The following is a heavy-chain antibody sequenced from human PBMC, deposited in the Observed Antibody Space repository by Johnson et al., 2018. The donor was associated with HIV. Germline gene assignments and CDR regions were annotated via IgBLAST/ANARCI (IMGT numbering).Heavy chain of an antibody. Sequence: QVQLVESGGGVVQPGRSLRLSCAASGCTLRSYGMHRVRQAPGKGLEWVAVICCDGSNKYYADSVKGRFTISRDNSKNTLYLQMNSLRVEDTAVYYCAKDQWSSSWTNDAFDIWGQGTKVSVSS. CDR3: AKDQWSSSWTNDAFDI. D-gene: IGHD6-13*01. V-gene: IGHV3-33*06. CDR1: GCTLRSYG. CDR2: ICCDGSNK. J-gene: IGHJ3*02.